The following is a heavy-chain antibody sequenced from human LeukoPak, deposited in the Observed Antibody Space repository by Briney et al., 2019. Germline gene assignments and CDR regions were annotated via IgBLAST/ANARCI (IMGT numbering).Heavy chain of an antibody. CDR3: ANFERMVAGPYNWFDP. CDR2: ISPSGGNT. D-gene: IGHD6-19*01. CDR1: GFTFSSYA. V-gene: IGHV3-23*01. J-gene: IGHJ5*02. Sequence: GGSLRLSCAASGFTFSSYAMSWVRQAPGKGLEWISGISPSGGNTYYADSVKGRFTISRDNSRNTLHVQMNSLRVEDTAVYYCANFERMVAGPYNWFDPWGQGTLVTVSS.